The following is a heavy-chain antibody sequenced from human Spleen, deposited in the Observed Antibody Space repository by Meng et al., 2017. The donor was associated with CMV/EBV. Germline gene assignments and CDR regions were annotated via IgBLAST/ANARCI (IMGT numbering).Heavy chain of an antibody. CDR1: GFSLSTSGMR. CDR3: ATYYYDSSGRRFDY. V-gene: IGHV2-70D*14. CDR2: IDWDDDK. J-gene: IGHJ4*02. D-gene: IGHD3-22*01. Sequence: SGPTLVKPTQTLTLTCTFSGFSLSTSGMRVSWIRQPPGKALEWLARIDWDDDKFYSTSLKTRLTISKDTSKNQVVLTMTNMDPVDTATYYCATYYYDSSGRRFDYWGQGTLVTVSS.